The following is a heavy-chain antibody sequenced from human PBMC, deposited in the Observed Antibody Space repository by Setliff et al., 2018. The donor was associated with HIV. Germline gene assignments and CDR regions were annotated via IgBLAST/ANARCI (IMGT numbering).Heavy chain of an antibody. CDR1: GGSFSTYY. V-gene: IGHV4-4*07. D-gene: IGHD3-22*01. CDR3: ARDRLTYYFDY. CDR2: VHSTGTT. J-gene: IGHJ4*02. Sequence: PSETLSLTCTVSGGSFSTYYWSWIRQPAGEGLEYIGRVHSTGTTIYNPSLKSRVTMSVDTSKNQLSLKLRSVTAADTAVYYCARDRLTYYFDYWGQGILVTVSS.